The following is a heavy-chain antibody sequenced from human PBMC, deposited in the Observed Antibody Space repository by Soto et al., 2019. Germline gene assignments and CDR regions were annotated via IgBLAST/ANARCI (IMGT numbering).Heavy chain of an antibody. CDR1: GGTFSRSA. Sequence: QVQLVQSGAEVKEPGSSVKVSCQASGGTFSRSALSWVRQAPGQGLEWMGGIIPLFRTPDYAQKFQGRVTIPADEPTSTTYMELSSLRSEDTAIYYCARDNGRPQLGGNYYYITDVWGQGTTITVSS. CDR2: IIPLFRTP. J-gene: IGHJ6*02. V-gene: IGHV1-69*12. D-gene: IGHD3-3*02. CDR3: ARDNGRPQLGGNYYYITDV.